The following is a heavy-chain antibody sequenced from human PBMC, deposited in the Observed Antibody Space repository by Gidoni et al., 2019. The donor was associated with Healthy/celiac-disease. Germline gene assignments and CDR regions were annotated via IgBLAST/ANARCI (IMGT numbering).Heavy chain of an antibody. CDR2: ISGSGGST. CDR3: AKDVGTYSSSWYYFDY. J-gene: IGHJ4*02. V-gene: IGHV3-23*01. Sequence: EVQLFESGGGLVQPGGSLRLSCAASGFTFSSYAMSWVRQAPGKGLEWVSAISGSGGSTYYADSVKGRFTISRDNSKNTLYLQMNSLRAEDTAVYYCAKDVGTYSSSWYYFDYWGQGTLVTVSS. CDR1: GFTFSSYA. D-gene: IGHD6-13*01.